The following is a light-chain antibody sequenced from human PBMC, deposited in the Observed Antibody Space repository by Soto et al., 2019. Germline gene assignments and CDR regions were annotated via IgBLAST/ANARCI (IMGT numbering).Light chain of an antibody. CDR1: SSDVGAYKY. Sequence: QSALTQPPSASGSPGQSVTISCTGTSSDVGAYKYVSWYQQYPGKAPKLMIYEVSKRPSGVPDRFSGSKSGNTASLTVSGLQDEDEADYYCTSSVGSNICVFGGGTKLTVL. CDR2: EVS. CDR3: TSSVGSNICV. V-gene: IGLV2-8*01. J-gene: IGLJ2*01.